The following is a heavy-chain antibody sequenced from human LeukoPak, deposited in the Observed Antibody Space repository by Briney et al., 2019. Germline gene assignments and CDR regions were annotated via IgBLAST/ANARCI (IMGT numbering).Heavy chain of an antibody. CDR2: ILRNSGSI. J-gene: IGHJ4*02. V-gene: IGHV3-9*01. Sequence: PGGSLRLSCAASGFTFDDYAMRWVRQAPGKGLEWVSGILRNSGSIGYADSVKGRFTISRDDAKNSLYLQMNSLRAEDTALYYCVKDGGRDTAAAYYWGQGTLVSVSS. CDR3: VKDGGRDTAAAYY. CDR1: GFTFDDYA. D-gene: IGHD6-13*01.